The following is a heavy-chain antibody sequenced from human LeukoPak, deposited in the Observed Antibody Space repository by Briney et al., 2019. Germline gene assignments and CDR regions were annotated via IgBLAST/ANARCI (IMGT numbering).Heavy chain of an antibody. CDR3: ARSQYSGSYYWEGGEASDI. J-gene: IGHJ3*02. Sequence: SQTLSLTCTVSGGSISSGDYYWSWIRQPPGKGLEWIGYIYYSGSTYYNPSLKSRVTISVDTSKNQFSLKLSSVTAADTAVYYCARSQYSGSYYWEGGEASDIWGQGTMVTVSS. CDR1: GGSISSGDYY. V-gene: IGHV4-30-4*08. CDR2: IYYSGST. D-gene: IGHD1-26*01.